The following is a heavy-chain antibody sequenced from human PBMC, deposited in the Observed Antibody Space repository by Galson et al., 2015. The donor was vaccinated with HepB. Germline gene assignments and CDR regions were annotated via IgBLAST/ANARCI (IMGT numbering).Heavy chain of an antibody. D-gene: IGHD1-26*01. CDR1: GLTFSSYA. V-gene: IGHV3-30-3*01. CDR2: ISYDGSNK. Sequence: SLRLSCAASGLTFSSYAMHWVRQAPGKGLEWVAVISYDGSNKYYADSVKGRFTISRDNSKNTLYLQMNSPRAEDTAVYYCARGDSGSYIDYWGQGTLVTASS. J-gene: IGHJ4*02. CDR3: ARGDSGSYIDY.